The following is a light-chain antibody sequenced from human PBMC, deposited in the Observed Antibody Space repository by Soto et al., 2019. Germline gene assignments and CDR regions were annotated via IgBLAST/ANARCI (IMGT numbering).Light chain of an antibody. CDR2: TAG. J-gene: IGKJ2*01. CDR3: QQTYGTPYT. V-gene: IGKV1-39*01. CDR1: QRITTY. Sequence: IQMTQSPSSLSASVGDRVTITCRASQRITTYLNWYQQKPGNAPKLLITTAGTLQRGVPSRFSGSGSGTDFTLTITSLQREDFATYFCQQTYGTPYTFGQGTKLEIK.